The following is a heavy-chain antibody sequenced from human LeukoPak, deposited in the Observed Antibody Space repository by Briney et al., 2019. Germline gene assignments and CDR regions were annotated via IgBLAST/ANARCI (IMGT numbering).Heavy chain of an antibody. V-gene: IGHV1-18*01. CDR3: AREVYYYGSGTYPLFDY. CDR2: ISAYNGTT. CDR1: GGTFSSYA. D-gene: IGHD3-10*01. J-gene: IGHJ4*02. Sequence: ASVKVSCKASGGTFSSYAISWVRQAPGQGLEWMGWISAYNGTTNYAQKFQGRVTMTTDTSTSTAYMELRSLRSDDTAVYYCAREVYYYGSGTYPLFDYWGQGTLVTVSS.